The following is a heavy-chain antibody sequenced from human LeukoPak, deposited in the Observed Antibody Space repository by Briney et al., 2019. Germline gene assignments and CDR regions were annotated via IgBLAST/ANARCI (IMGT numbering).Heavy chain of an antibody. D-gene: IGHD3-22*01. CDR3: ATANGDSSGYYVDY. CDR2: ISGSGGST. V-gene: IGHV3-23*01. J-gene: IGHJ4*02. Sequence: GGSLRLSCLTSGFTFSSYAMSWVRQAPGKGLEWVSAISGSGGSTYYADSVKGRFTISRDNSKNTLYLQMNSLRAEDTAVYYCATANGDSSGYYVDYWGQGTLVTVSS. CDR1: GFTFSSYA.